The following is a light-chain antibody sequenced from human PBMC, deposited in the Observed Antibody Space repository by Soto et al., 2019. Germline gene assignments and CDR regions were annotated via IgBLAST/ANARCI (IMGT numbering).Light chain of an antibody. CDR2: DVS. V-gene: IGLV2-14*01. CDR3: SSYTSSSAFYV. CDR1: RNEVGGYNY. J-gene: IGLJ1*01. Sequence: QSALTQPASVSGCPGQSITISCPGKRNEVGGYNYVSWYQQHPGKAPKLMIYDVSNRPSGVSNRFSGSKSGNTASLTISGLQAEYEADYYCSSYTSSSAFYVFGTGTKVTVL.